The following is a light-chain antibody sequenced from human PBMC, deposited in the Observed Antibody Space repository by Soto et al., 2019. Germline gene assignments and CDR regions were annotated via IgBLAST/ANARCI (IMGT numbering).Light chain of an antibody. J-gene: IGKJ1*01. CDR2: AAS. CDR3: QQYYSYPGT. Sequence: AIRMTQSPSSLSASTGDRVTITCRSSQGISCYLAWYQQKPGKAPKLLIYAASTLQSGVPSRFSGSGSGTDFTLTISCLQSEDFATYYCQQYYSYPGTFGQGTKVEIK. CDR1: QGISCY. V-gene: IGKV1-8*01.